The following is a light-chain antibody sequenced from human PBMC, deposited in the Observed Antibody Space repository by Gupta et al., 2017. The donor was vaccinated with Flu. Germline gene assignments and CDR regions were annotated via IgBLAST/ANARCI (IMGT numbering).Light chain of an antibody. CDR1: NIGSQS. J-gene: IGLJ3*02. Sequence: SYELTHPPSVSVAPGQTARITCGGNNIGSQSVHWCQQKPGQAPVLVVYDDTDRPSGIPERFSGSNSGNTATLTISRVEAGDEADYYCQVWDKSDRLWVFGGGTKLTVL. V-gene: IGLV3-21*02. CDR3: QVWDKSDRLWV. CDR2: DDT.